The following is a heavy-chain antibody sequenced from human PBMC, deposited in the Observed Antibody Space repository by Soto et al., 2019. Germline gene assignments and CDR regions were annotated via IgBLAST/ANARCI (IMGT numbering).Heavy chain of an antibody. V-gene: IGHV3-74*01. CDR2: IHSDGTST. Sequence: EVQLVESGGGLVQPGGSLRLSCAASGFTFSSYWMHWVRQGPGKGLVWVSRIHSDGTSTSYADSVKGRFTISRDNAKNTLYLQMNSLRDEDTAVYYCARGYDDSSVYTRGYWGQGSLVTVSS. J-gene: IGHJ4*02. CDR1: GFTFSSYW. CDR3: ARGYDDSSVYTRGY. D-gene: IGHD3-22*01.